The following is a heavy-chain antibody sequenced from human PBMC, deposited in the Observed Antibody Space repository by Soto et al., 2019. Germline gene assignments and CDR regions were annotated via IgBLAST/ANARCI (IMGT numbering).Heavy chain of an antibody. D-gene: IGHD1-26*01. J-gene: IGHJ6*02. Sequence: GESLKISCKGSGYSFTSYWIGCVRQMPGKGLEWMGIIYPGDSDTRYSPSFQGQVTISADKSISTAYLQWSSLKASDTAMYYCERHKIVGATTSSPYGMDVWGQGTRVTLS. CDR1: GYSFTSYW. CDR3: ERHKIVGATTSSPYGMDV. V-gene: IGHV5-51*01. CDR2: IYPGDSDT.